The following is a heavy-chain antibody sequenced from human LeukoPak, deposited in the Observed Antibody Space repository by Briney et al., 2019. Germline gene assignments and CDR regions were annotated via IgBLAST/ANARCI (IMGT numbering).Heavy chain of an antibody. D-gene: IGHD3-10*01. Sequence: PGGSLRLSCIASGFTVSSYYMTWVRQAPGKGLEWVSVIYSGGNTFYADSVRGRFTISRDKSKNTLYLQMNSLRVEDTAVYYCARGKESPNYGSEYWGQGTLATVSS. J-gene: IGHJ4*02. V-gene: IGHV3-53*01. CDR3: ARGKESPNYGSEY. CDR2: IYSGGNT. CDR1: GFTVSSYY.